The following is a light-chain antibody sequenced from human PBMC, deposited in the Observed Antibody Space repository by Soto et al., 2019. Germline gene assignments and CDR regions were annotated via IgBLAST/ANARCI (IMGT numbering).Light chain of an antibody. CDR1: QSVTSTY. CDR3: QQYGSSPLT. CDR2: GTS. Sequence: EIVLTQSPGALSLSPGERATLSCRASQSVTSTYLAWYQQKPGQAPRLLIYGTSSRATGIPDRFSGSGSGTDFTLTSSRLEPEDFALYYCQQYGSSPLTFGEGTKVEIK. J-gene: IGKJ4*01. V-gene: IGKV3-20*01.